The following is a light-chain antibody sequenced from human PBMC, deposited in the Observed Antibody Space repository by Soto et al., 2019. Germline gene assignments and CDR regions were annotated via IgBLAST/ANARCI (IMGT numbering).Light chain of an antibody. CDR3: SSYTGSTNYV. Sequence: QSVLTQPASVSGSPGQSITISCTGTSSDVGIYNYVSWYQQHPGKAPKLMIYQVTNRPSGVSNRFSGSKSGNTASLTISGLPAEDEADYYCSSYTGSTNYVFGTGTKVTVL. J-gene: IGLJ1*01. V-gene: IGLV2-14*01. CDR1: SSDVGIYNY. CDR2: QVT.